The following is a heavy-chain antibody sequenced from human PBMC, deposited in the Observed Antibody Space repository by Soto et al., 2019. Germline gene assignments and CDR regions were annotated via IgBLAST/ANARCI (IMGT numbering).Heavy chain of an antibody. J-gene: IGHJ6*02. CDR1: GGTFSSYA. V-gene: IGHV1-69*13. Sequence: SVEVSCKASGGTFSSYAISWVRQAPGQGLEWMGGIIPILGTANYAQKFQGRVTITADESTSTAYMELSSLRSEDTAVYYCARGXTMVRGVLLDYYCGMDVWGQGTTVTVSS. CDR3: ARGXTMVRGVLLDYYCGMDV. CDR2: IIPILGTA. D-gene: IGHD3-10*01.